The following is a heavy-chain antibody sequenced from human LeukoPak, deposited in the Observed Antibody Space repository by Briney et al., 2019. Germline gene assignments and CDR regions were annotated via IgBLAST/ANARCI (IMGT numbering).Heavy chain of an antibody. Sequence: PGGSLRLSCAVSGFTFSDHYMDWVRQAPGKGLEWVGRSRNRAKSYTTDYAASVKGRFTISRDDSKSTLYLQMNCLETEDTAVYYCSRDATGDHWGQGTLVSVSS. V-gene: IGHV3-72*01. CDR1: GFTFSDHY. CDR2: SRNRAKSYTT. CDR3: SRDATGDH. J-gene: IGHJ4*02.